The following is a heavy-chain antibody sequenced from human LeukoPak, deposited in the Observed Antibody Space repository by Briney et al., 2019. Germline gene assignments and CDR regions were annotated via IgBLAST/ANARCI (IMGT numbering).Heavy chain of an antibody. CDR2: INVGGGT. V-gene: IGHV4-34*01. Sequence: SETLSLTCVVYGGSSSGFYWTWIRQTPGKGLEWIGKINVGGGTNYNPSLKSRVTISVDTSKNQFSLRLTSVTAADTAVYYCARDSSASDYGDYLFDYWGQGTLVTVSS. CDR1: GGSSSGFY. CDR3: ARDSSASDYGDYLFDY. J-gene: IGHJ4*02. D-gene: IGHD4-17*01.